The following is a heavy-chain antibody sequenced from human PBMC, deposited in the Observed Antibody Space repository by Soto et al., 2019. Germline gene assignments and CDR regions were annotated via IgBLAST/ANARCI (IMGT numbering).Heavy chain of an antibody. Sequence: SETLSLTCSVSDDSMNNADYFWTWIRQPPGKGLQWIGYISYSGSTFYNPSLKTRLTMSVDTSKKQFSVRLRSVTAADTAVYYCARDRAHFYESSGRLDLWGQGMLVTVYS. CDR2: ISYSGST. D-gene: IGHD3-22*01. CDR1: DDSMNNADYF. CDR3: ARDRAHFYESSGRLDL. J-gene: IGHJ4*02. V-gene: IGHV4-30-4*01.